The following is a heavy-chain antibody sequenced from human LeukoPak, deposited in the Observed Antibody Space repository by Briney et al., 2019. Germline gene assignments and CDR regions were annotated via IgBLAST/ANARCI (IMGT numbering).Heavy chain of an antibody. J-gene: IGHJ4*02. CDR3: ARASFLDSSGYYLFDY. D-gene: IGHD3-22*01. CDR2: TYYRSKWYN. V-gene: IGHV6-1*01. CDR1: GDSVSSNSAA. Sequence: SQTLSLTCAISGDSVSSNSAAWNWIRQSPSRGLEWLGRTYYRSKWYNDYAVSVKSRITINPDTSKNQFSLQLNSVPPEDTAVYYCARASFLDSSGYYLFDYWGQGTLVTVSS.